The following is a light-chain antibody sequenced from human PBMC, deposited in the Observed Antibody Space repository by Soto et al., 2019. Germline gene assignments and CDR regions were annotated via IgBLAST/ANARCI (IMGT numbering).Light chain of an antibody. V-gene: IGKV1-5*03. CDR2: KAS. J-gene: IGKJ4*01. CDR1: QSIGAY. Sequence: DIQMTQSPSTLYASVGDRVTITCRARQSIGAYLAWFQQKPGKAPNLLIYKASSLESGVPSRFSGSGSGTEFTLTISTLQPDDFATYYCQQYNSSPLTFGGGTKVEIK. CDR3: QQYNSSPLT.